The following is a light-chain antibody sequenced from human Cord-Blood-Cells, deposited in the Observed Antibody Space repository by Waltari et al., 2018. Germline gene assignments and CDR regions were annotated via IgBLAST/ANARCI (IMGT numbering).Light chain of an antibody. CDR3: CSYAGSSTLV. CDR1: SSDVGRYNL. J-gene: IGLJ2*01. Sequence: QSALTQPASVSGSPGQSITISCTGTSSDVGRYNLVSWYQRHPGKAPKLIIYEGSKRPSGVSNLFSGSKSGNTASLTISRLQAADDADYYCCSYAGSSTLVFGGGTKLTIL. V-gene: IGLV2-23*01. CDR2: EGS.